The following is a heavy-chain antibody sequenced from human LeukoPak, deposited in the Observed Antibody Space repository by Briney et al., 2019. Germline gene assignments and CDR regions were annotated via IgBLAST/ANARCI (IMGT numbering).Heavy chain of an antibody. D-gene: IGHD3-16*01. CDR3: ARARITSVLYLDY. J-gene: IGHJ4*02. V-gene: IGHV4-38-2*02. Sequence: PSETLSLTCTVSGYSISSGYYWGWIRQPPGKGLEWIGSIYHSGSTYYNPSLKSRVTISVDTSKNQFSLTMSSVTAADTAVYYRARARITSVLYLDYWGQGTLVTVSS. CDR2: IYHSGST. CDR1: GYSISSGYY.